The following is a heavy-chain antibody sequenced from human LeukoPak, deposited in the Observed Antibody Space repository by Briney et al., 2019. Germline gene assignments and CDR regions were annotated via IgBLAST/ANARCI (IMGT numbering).Heavy chain of an antibody. CDR1: GGTFSSYA. CDR3: ASYGDYRYYFDY. CDR2: IIPILGIA. V-gene: IGHV1-69*04. Sequence: SVKVSCKASGGTFSSYAISWVRQAPGQGLEWMGRIIPILGIANYAQKFQGRVTITADKSTSTAYMELSSLRSEDTAVYYCASYGDYRYYFDYWGQGTLVTASS. D-gene: IGHD4-17*01. J-gene: IGHJ4*02.